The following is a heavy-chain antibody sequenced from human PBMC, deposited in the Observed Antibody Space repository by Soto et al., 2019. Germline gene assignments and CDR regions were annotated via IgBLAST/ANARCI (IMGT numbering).Heavy chain of an antibody. CDR1: GSTFSSYA. D-gene: IGHD6-6*01. J-gene: IGHJ6*02. V-gene: IGHV3-23*01. CDR2: ISGSGGST. CDR3: EKQQGKGSSYYYPMAV. Sequence: GGSLRLSCAASGSTFSSYAMSWVRQAPGKGLEWVSAISGSGGSTYYADSVKGRFTISRDNSKNTLYMQMKSLRAEDTAVYYCEKQQGKGSSYYYPMAVWGQCNTATVSS.